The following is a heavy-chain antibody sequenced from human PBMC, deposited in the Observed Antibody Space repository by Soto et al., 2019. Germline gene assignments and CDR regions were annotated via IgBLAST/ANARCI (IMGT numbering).Heavy chain of an antibody. J-gene: IGHJ6*04. CDR3: AGSIADGRPYYYYYHGMDV. CDR1: CGSFSVYY. Sequence: LSLTCTVFCGSFSVYYWNWLRQPRGKGLGWIGEINHSGSTNFNSSLKSRVTISVDTSKNQHSLKLNFATAADTTVYYWAGSIADGRPYYYYYHGMDVCRGGTLTTVSS. CDR2: INHSGST. V-gene: IGHV4-34*01. D-gene: IGHD6-13*01.